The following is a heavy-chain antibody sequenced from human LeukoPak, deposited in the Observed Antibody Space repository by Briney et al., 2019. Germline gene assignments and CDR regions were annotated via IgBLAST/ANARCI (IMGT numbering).Heavy chain of an antibody. V-gene: IGHV4-39*07. CDR3: ARGPSYALYYYYYYGMDV. J-gene: IGHJ6*02. CDR2: IYYSGST. CDR1: GGSISSSSYY. D-gene: IGHD2-2*01. Sequence: PSETLSLTCTVSGGSISSSSYYWGWIRQPPGKGLEWIGSIYYSGSTYYNPSLKSRVTISVDTSKNQFSLKLSSVTAADTAVYYCARGPSYALYYYYYYGMDVWGQGTTVTVSS.